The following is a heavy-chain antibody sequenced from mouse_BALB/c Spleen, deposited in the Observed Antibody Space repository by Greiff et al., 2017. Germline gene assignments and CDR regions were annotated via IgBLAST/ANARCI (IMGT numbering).Heavy chain of an antibody. V-gene: IGHV7-3*02. CDR1: GFTFTDYY. CDR2: IRNKANGYTT. CDR3: ARDFPFDY. Sequence: EVKLMESGGGLVQPGGSLRLSCATSGFTFTDYYMSWVRQPPGKALEWLGFIRNKANGYTTEYSASVKGRFTISRDNSQSILYLQMNTLRAEDSATYYCARDFPFDYWGQGTTLTVSS. J-gene: IGHJ2*01.